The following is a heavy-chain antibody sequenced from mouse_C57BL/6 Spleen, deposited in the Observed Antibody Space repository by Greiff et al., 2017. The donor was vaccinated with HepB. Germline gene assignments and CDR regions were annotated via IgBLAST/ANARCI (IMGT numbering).Heavy chain of an antibody. CDR3: ARYSSSGFGGAMDY. D-gene: IGHD3-2*02. CDR2: IYPSDSET. Sequence: VQLQQPGAELVRPGSSVKLSCKASGYTFTSYWMDWVKQRPGQGLEWIGNIYPSDSETHYNQKFKDKATLTVDKSSSTAYMQLSSLTSEDSAVYYCARYSSSGFGGAMDYWGQGTSVTVSS. CDR1: GYTFTSYW. J-gene: IGHJ4*01. V-gene: IGHV1-61*01.